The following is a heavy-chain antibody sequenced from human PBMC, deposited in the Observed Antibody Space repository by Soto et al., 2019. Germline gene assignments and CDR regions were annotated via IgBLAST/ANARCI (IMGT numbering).Heavy chain of an antibody. J-gene: IGHJ4*02. Sequence: EVQLVESGGGLVKPGGSLRLSCAASGLTLSNAWVSWVRQAPGKGLEWVGRIKNKIEGGTTDYAAPVKGRFSISRDDSTNMLYLQMNSLITADTAVYYFAPNWNLDYWGQGTLVTFSS. V-gene: IGHV3-15*01. CDR3: APNWNLDY. CDR1: GLTLSNAW. CDR2: IKNKIEGGTT. D-gene: IGHD2-8*01.